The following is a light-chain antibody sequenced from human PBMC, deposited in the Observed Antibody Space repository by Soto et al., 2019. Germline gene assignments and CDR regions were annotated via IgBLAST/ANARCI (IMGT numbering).Light chain of an antibody. V-gene: IGLV1-40*01. J-gene: IGLJ2*01. CDR3: QSYDSSLTGPKVL. Sequence: QSVLTQPPSVSGAPGQTVTISCTGSSSNIGAGYDVHWYQQFPGTAPKLLIYGNSNRPSGVPARFSGSKSGSSASLAITGLQAEDEADYYCQSYDSSLTGPKVLFGGGTKLTVL. CDR2: GNS. CDR1: SSNIGAGYD.